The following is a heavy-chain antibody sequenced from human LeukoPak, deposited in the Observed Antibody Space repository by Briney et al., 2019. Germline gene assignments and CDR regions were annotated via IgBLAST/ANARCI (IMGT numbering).Heavy chain of an antibody. CDR2: IYPGDSGT. D-gene: IGHD1-26*01. V-gene: IGHV5-51*01. CDR1: GYSFTNYW. CDR3: ARAYSGSYSCFDY. Sequence: GESLKISCQGSGYSFTNYWIGWVRQMPGKGLEWMGIIYPGDSGTRYSPSFQGQVTISADKSISTAYLQWSSLKASDTAMYYCARAYSGSYSCFDYWGQGTLVTVSS. J-gene: IGHJ4*02.